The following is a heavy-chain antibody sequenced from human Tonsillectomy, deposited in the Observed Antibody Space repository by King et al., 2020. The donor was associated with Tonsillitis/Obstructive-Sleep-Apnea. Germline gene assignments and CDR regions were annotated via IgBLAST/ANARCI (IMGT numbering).Heavy chain of an antibody. Sequence: VQLVESGGGVVQPGRSLRLSCAASGFTFNSYTMHWVRQAPGKGLEWVAIISYDGSDKYYADSVEGRFTISRDNSKNTLYLQMNSLRAEDTAVFYCARGPADTIFGVVTYYMDVWGKGTTVTVSS. CDR3: ARGPADTIFGVVTYYMDV. V-gene: IGHV3-30*04. CDR2: ISYDGSDK. J-gene: IGHJ6*03. D-gene: IGHD3-3*01. CDR1: GFTFNSYT.